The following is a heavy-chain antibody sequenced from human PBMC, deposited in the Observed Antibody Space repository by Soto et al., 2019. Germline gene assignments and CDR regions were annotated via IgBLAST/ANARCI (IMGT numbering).Heavy chain of an antibody. D-gene: IGHD5-12*01. Sequence: ETLSLTCTVSGGSISSSSYYWGWIRQPPGKGLEWIGSIYYSGSTYYNPSLKSRVTISVDTSKNQFSLKLSSVTAADTAVYYCATAISTSGYDRYWYFDLWGRGTLVTVSS. CDR2: IYYSGST. J-gene: IGHJ2*01. CDR1: GGSISSSSYY. V-gene: IGHV4-39*01. CDR3: ATAISTSGYDRYWYFDL.